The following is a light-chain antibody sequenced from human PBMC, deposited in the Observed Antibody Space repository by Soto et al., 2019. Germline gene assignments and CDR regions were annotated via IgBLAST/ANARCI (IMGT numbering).Light chain of an antibody. CDR3: QQYGSSPPVT. CDR1: QSVSTNY. V-gene: IGKV3-20*01. CDR2: GAS. J-gene: IGKJ4*01. Sequence: EIVLTQSPGTLSLSPGERATLSCRASQSVSTNYLAWYQQNPGQAPRLLIYGASSRATGIPDRFSGSGSGTDFTLTISRLEPEDFAVYYCQQYGSSPPVTFGGGTRVEIK.